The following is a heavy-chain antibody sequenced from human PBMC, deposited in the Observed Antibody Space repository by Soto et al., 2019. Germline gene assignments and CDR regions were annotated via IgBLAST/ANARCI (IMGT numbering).Heavy chain of an antibody. CDR3: AKDKTFSSGLFDY. V-gene: IGHV3-23*01. J-gene: IGHJ4*02. CDR1: GFTFSSYA. D-gene: IGHD3-22*01. CDR2: ISGSGGST. Sequence: EVQLLESGGGLVQPGGSLRLSCAASGFTFSSYAMSWVRQAPGKGLEWVSAISGSGGSTYYADSVKGRFTISRDNSKNTLYLQMNSRRAEGTAVYYCAKDKTFSSGLFDYWGQGNLVTVSS.